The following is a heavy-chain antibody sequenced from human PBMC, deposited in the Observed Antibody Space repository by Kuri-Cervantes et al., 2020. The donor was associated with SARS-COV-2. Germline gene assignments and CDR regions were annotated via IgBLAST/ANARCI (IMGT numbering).Heavy chain of an antibody. Sequence: GGSLRLSCAASGFTFSSYWMSWVRQAPGKGLEWVANIKQDGSEKYYVDSVKGRFTISRDNAKNSLYLQMNSLRAEDTAVYYCTPDLWYQLPINYYYYGMDVWGQGTTVTVSS. V-gene: IGHV3-7*01. CDR2: IKQDGSEK. D-gene: IGHD2-2*01. CDR3: TPDLWYQLPINYYYYGMDV. CDR1: GFTFSSYW. J-gene: IGHJ6*02.